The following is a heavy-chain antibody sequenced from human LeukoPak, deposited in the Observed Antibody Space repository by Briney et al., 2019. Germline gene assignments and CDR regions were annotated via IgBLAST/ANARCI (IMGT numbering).Heavy chain of an antibody. CDR3: ATTRGSSFDY. D-gene: IGHD1-26*01. CDR2: IYRSGDT. Sequence: GGSLRLSCVASELPVNSDFMSWLRLAPGKGLEWVSIIYRSGDTYYAGSVKGRFTISRDNSKNTLYLQMNSLRVEDTAMYYYATTRGSSFDYWGQGTLVTVSS. CDR1: ELPVNSDF. J-gene: IGHJ4*02. V-gene: IGHV3-53*01.